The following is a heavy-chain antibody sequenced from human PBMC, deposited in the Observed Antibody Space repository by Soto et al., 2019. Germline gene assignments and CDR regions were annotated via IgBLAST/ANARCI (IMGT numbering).Heavy chain of an antibody. D-gene: IGHD3-10*01. Sequence: GSLRRSFLASGLSVSGSNIYGVRQASGKGLEWVSVMYSGGSTVNADSVKGRFTVSSDKSKNTLYLQMNSLRVEDTAVYYCAELNRTVVDHFDYWGQGTLVTVSS. V-gene: IGHV3-53*01. J-gene: IGHJ4*02. CDR1: GLSVSGSN. CDR3: AELNRTVVDHFDY. CDR2: MYSGGST.